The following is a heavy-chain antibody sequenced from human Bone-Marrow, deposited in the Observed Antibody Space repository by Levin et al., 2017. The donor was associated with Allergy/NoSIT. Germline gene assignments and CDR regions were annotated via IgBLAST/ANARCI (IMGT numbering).Heavy chain of an antibody. Sequence: SETLSLTCTVSGGSISSGGYYWSWIRQHPGKGLEWIGYIYYSGSTYYNPSLKSRVTISVDTSKNQFSLKLSSVTAADTAVYYCARDRTLAYGSGSYRSENWFDPWGQGTLVTVSS. J-gene: IGHJ5*02. CDR3: ARDRTLAYGSGSYRSENWFDP. D-gene: IGHD3-10*01. CDR1: GGSISSGGYY. CDR2: IYYSGST. V-gene: IGHV4-31*03.